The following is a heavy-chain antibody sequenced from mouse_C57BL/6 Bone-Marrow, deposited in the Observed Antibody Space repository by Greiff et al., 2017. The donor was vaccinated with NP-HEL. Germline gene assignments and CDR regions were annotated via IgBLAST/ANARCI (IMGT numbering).Heavy chain of an antibody. CDR3: GEKYGNWYFDV. V-gene: IGHV2-5*01. J-gene: IGHJ1*03. Sequence: QVQLKESGPGLVQPSQSLSITCTASGFSLTSYGVHWVRQSPGKGLEWLGVIGRGGSTDYNAAFMSRLSITNDNSNSQVFFKMNSLLTDDTSIYYCGEKYGNWYFDVWGTGTTVTVSS. CDR2: IGRGGST. CDR1: GFSLTSYG. D-gene: IGHD2-10*02.